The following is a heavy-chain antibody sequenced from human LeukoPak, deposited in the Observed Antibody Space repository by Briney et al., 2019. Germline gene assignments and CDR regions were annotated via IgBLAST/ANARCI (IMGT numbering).Heavy chain of an antibody. CDR2: IYSGGRT. CDR3: ARWYDSSGYRSYYYYMDV. D-gene: IGHD3-22*01. Sequence: GGSLRLSCAASGFTVSSNYMSWVRQAPGKGLEWVSVIYSGGRTYYADSVKGRFTISRDNSKNTLYLQMNSLRAEDTAVYYCARWYDSSGYRSYYYYMDVWGKGTTVTVSS. J-gene: IGHJ6*03. V-gene: IGHV3-53*01. CDR1: GFTVSSNY.